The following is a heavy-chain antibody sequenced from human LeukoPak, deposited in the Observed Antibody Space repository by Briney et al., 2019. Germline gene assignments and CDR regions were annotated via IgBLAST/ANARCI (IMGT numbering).Heavy chain of an antibody. CDR1: GYSISSGYY. V-gene: IGHV4-38-2*02. Sequence: SETLSLTCTVSGYSISSGYYWGWIRQPPGKGLEWIGSIYHSGSTYYNPSLKSRVTISVDTSKNQFSLKLSSVTAADTAVYYCARFSSSSLGFDYWGQGTLVTVSS. J-gene: IGHJ4*02. D-gene: IGHD6-6*01. CDR2: IYHSGST. CDR3: ARFSSSSLGFDY.